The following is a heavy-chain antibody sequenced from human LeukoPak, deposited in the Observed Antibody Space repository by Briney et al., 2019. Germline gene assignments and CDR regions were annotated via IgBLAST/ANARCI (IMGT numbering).Heavy chain of an antibody. D-gene: IGHD5-12*01. Sequence: ASVKVSCKASGGTFSSYAISWVRQAPGQGLEWMGGIIPIFGTANYAQKFQGRVTITADESTSTAYMELSSLRSEDTAVYYCARDGDGGGYDFQYNWYDPWGQGTLVTVSS. CDR3: ARDGDGGGYDFQYNWYDP. CDR2: IIPIFGTA. J-gene: IGHJ5*02. V-gene: IGHV1-69*13. CDR1: GGTFSSYA.